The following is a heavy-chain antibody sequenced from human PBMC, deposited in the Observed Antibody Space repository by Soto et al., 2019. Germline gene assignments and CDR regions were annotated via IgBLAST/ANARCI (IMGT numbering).Heavy chain of an antibody. CDR1: GFTFSSYG. CDR3: ARESPGRYYFDY. J-gene: IGHJ4*02. CDR2: IWYDGSNK. V-gene: IGHV3-33*01. Sequence: QVQLVESGGGVVQPGRSLRLSCAASGFTFSSYGMHWVRQAPGKGLEWVAVIWYDGSNKYYADSVKGRFTISRDNSKNTLYLQMNSLRAEDTAVYYCARESPGRYYFDYWGQGTLVTVSS.